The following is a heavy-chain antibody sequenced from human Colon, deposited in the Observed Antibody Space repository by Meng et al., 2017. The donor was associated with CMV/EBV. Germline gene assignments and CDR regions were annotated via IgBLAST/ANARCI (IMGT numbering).Heavy chain of an antibody. CDR3: ASHSSYVWGSHH. CDR1: GYSFTGYY. Sequence: QEQLVQSGAEVRMPGASVKVSCKASGYSFTGYYIHWVRQAPGQGLEWMGWMDPTTGRTDYAQKFQGTVTMTRDTSISTAYLELSRLTSDDTAVYYCASHSSYVWGSHHWGQGTLVTVSS. CDR2: MDPTTGRT. D-gene: IGHD3-16*01. J-gene: IGHJ1*01. V-gene: IGHV1-2*02.